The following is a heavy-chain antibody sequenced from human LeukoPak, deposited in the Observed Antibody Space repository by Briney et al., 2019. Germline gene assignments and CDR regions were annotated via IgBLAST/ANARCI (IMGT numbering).Heavy chain of an antibody. Sequence: ESLKISCKGSGYSFTNYWIGWVRQMPGKGLEWMGIIYPGDSETRYSPSFQGQVTISADRSISTAYLQWSSLKASDTAIYYCARRVLAAVGYYFDDWGQGTLVTVSS. V-gene: IGHV5-51*01. CDR1: GYSFTNYW. D-gene: IGHD6-13*01. CDR3: ARRVLAAVGYYFDD. J-gene: IGHJ4*02. CDR2: IYPGDSET.